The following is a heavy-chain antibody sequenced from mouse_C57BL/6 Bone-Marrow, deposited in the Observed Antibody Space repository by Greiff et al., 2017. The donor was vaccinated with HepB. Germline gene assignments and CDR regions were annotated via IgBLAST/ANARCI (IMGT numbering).Heavy chain of an antibody. V-gene: IGHV1-5*01. CDR3: TRRGYYGSSYAMDY. CDR2: IYPGNSDT. J-gene: IGHJ4*01. D-gene: IGHD1-1*01. Sequence: EVQGVESGTVLARPGASVKMSCKPSGYTFTSYWMHWVKQRPGQGLEWRGAIYPGNSDTSYNQKFKGKAKLTAVTSASTAYMELSSLTNEDSAVYYCTRRGYYGSSYAMDYWGQGTSVTVSS. CDR1: GYTFTSYW.